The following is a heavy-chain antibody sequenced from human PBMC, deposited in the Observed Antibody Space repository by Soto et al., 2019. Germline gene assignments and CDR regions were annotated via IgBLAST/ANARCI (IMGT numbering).Heavy chain of an antibody. CDR1: GGSISSGYYY. V-gene: IGHV4-31*03. Sequence: PSETLSLTCTVSGGSISSGYYYWSWLRHHQGKGLEWIGYIHYSGTTYYNASLKSRVTISVDTSKNQFSLKLSSVSAADTALYYCARCSLVVVPAPGFDPWGRGTLVTVSS. CDR2: IHYSGTT. CDR3: ARCSLVVVPAPGFDP. D-gene: IGHD2-2*01. J-gene: IGHJ5*02.